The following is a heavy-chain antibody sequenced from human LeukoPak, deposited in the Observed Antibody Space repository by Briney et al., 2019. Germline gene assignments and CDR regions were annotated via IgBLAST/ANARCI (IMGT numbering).Heavy chain of an antibody. D-gene: IGHD1-26*01. Sequence: GGSLRLSCAASGFTFSSYEMNWVRQVPGKGLEWVSYISSSGSTIYYADSVKGRFTISRDNAKNSLYLQMNSLRAEDTAVYYCARGGSRVGATDYYFDYWGQGTLVTVSS. CDR2: ISSSGSTI. V-gene: IGHV3-48*03. J-gene: IGHJ4*02. CDR1: GFTFSSYE. CDR3: ARGGSRVGATDYYFDY.